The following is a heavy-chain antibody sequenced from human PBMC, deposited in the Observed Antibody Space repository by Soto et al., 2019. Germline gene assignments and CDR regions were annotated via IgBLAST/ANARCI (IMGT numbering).Heavy chain of an antibody. J-gene: IGHJ4*02. Sequence: ASGKVSCNASGGTFSSYAISWVRQAPGQGLEWMGGIIPIFGTANYAQKSQGRVTITADESTSTAYMDLSSLRSQDTAVYYCARWRNEYSSSSEIDYWGQGTLVTVSS. V-gene: IGHV1-69*13. D-gene: IGHD6-6*01. CDR3: ARWRNEYSSSSEIDY. CDR1: GGTFSSYA. CDR2: IIPIFGTA.